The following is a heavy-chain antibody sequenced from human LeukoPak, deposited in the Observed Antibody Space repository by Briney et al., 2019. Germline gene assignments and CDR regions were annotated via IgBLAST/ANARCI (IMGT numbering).Heavy chain of an antibody. CDR3: ARGRGIVPMTPCFDY. Sequence: GGSPRLSCAASGFTFSSYAMHWVRQAPGKGLEYVSAISSNGGSTYYADSVKGRFTISRDNSKNTLYLQMGSLRAEDMAVYYCARGRGIVPMTPCFDYWGQGTLVTVSS. V-gene: IGHV3-64*02. CDR1: GFTFSSYA. CDR2: ISSNGGST. J-gene: IGHJ4*02. D-gene: IGHD1-26*01.